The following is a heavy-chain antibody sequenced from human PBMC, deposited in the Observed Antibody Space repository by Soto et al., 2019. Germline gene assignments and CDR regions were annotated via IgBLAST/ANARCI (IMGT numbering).Heavy chain of an antibody. J-gene: IGHJ5*02. D-gene: IGHD6-6*01. Sequence: GGSLRLSCAASGFPFSSYSMNWVRQAPGKGLEWVSSISSSSSYIYYADSVKGRFTISRDNAKNSLYLQMNSLRAEDTAVYYCARDSGRSSSSHWFDPWGQGTLVTVSS. CDR3: ARDSGRSSSSHWFDP. CDR2: ISSSSSYI. V-gene: IGHV3-21*01. CDR1: GFPFSSYS.